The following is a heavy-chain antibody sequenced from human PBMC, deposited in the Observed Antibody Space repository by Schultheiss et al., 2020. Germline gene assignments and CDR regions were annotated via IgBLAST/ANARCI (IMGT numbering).Heavy chain of an antibody. CDR2: ISSSSSYI. J-gene: IGHJ5*02. V-gene: IGHV3-21*04. D-gene: IGHD3-10*01. CDR1: GFTFSSYG. Sequence: GGSLRLSCAASGFTFSSYGMHWVRQAPGKGLEWVSSISSSSSYIYYADSVKGRFTISRDNAKNSLYLQMNSLRAEDTAVYYCAKDTTLDGSGGFDPWGQGTLVNGYS. CDR3: AKDTTLDGSGGFDP.